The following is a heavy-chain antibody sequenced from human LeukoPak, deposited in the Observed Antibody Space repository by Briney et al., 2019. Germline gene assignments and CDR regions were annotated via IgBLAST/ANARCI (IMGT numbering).Heavy chain of an antibody. D-gene: IGHD2-2*01. V-gene: IGHV4-34*01. Sequence: PSETLSLTCAVYGGSFSGYYWSWIRQPPGKGLEWIGEINHSGSTNYNPSLKSRVTISVDTSKNQFSLKLSSVTAADTAVYYCARGRRGPSGYCSSTSCYYYFDYWGQGTLVTVSS. CDR3: ARGRRGPSGYCSSTSCYYYFDY. CDR1: GGSFSGYY. CDR2: INHSGST. J-gene: IGHJ4*02.